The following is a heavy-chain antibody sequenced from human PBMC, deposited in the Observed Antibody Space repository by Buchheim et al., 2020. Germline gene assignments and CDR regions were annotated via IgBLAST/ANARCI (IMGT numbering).Heavy chain of an antibody. CDR1: GGSISSYY. CDR2: IYYSGST. CDR3: ARATVTYAGVDY. D-gene: IGHD4-17*01. Sequence: QVQLQESGPGLVKPSETLSLTCTVSGGSISSYYWSWIRQPPGKGLEWIGYIYYSGSTNYNTSPKSRVTISVDTSKNQFSLKLSSVTAADTAVYYCARATVTYAGVDYWGQGTL. J-gene: IGHJ4*02. V-gene: IGHV4-59*01.